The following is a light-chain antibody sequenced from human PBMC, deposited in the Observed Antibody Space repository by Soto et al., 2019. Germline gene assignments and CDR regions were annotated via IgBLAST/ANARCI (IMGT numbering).Light chain of an antibody. CDR1: SGYSTYA. J-gene: IGLJ7*01. CDR2: IKADGSH. CDR3: QTWATGIRV. V-gene: IGLV4-69*01. Sequence: QLVLTQSPSASASLGASVKLTCALSSGYSTYAIAWHQQQPEKGPRFLMKIKADGSHNKGDGIPDRFSGSSSGAERYLTISSLQSEDEADYYCQTWATGIRVFGGGTQLTVL.